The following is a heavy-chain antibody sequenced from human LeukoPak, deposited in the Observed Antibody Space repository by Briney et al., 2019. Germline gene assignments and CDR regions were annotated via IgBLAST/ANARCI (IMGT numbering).Heavy chain of an antibody. CDR2: IYHSGST. Sequence: SETLSLTCTVSGYSISSGYYWGWIRQPPGKGLEWIGSIYHSGSTYYNPSLKSRVTISVDTSKNQFSLKLSSVTAADTAVYYCARVGLYCSGGSCYNYYYYYMDVWGKGTTVTISS. J-gene: IGHJ6*03. V-gene: IGHV4-38-2*02. D-gene: IGHD2-15*01. CDR3: ARVGLYCSGGSCYNYYYYYMDV. CDR1: GYSISSGYY.